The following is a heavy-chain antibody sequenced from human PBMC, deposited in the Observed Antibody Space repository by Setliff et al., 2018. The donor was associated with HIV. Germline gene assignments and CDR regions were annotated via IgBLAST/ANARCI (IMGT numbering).Heavy chain of an antibody. CDR3: ARLRGLNLEPFDY. Sequence: SETLSLTCNVSGGSIRSSSYSWGWIRQPPGKGLEWIGSVYYSGSTYYNPSLKSRLTISVDTSTNKFSLKLSSVTAADTAVYYCARLRGLNLEPFDYWGQGTLVTVSS. CDR1: GGSIRSSSYS. J-gene: IGHJ4*02. V-gene: IGHV4-39*01. CDR2: VYYSGST. D-gene: IGHD1-1*01.